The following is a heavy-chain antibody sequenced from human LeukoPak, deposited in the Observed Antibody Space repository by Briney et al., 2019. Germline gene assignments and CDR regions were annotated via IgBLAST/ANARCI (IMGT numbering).Heavy chain of an antibody. CDR1: GGSISSSSYY. CDR2: IYYSGST. V-gene: IGHV4-39*01. D-gene: IGHD4-23*01. CDR3: ASYRRIPMRLRWSKGNFDY. Sequence: SETLSLTCTVSGGSISSSSYYWGWIRQPPGKGLEWIGSIYYSGSTYYNPSLKSRVTISVDTSKNQFSLKLSSVTAAHTAVYYCASYRRIPMRLRWSKGNFDYWGQGTLVTVSS. J-gene: IGHJ4*02.